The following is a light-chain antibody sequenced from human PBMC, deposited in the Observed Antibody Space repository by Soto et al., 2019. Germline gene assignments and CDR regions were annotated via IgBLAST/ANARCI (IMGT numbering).Light chain of an antibody. Sequence: QSVLTEPPSASGSPGQSGTISCTGTGSDVGAYSFVSWCRQHPCKAPKLMVYDVNRRPPGVPDRFFGSTSGNPAYLTVCGLQAEDEADYYCVSFAGGTYVFGTGTKVTVL. CDR2: DVN. CDR3: VSFAGGTYV. J-gene: IGLJ1*01. CDR1: GSDVGAYSF. V-gene: IGLV2-8*01.